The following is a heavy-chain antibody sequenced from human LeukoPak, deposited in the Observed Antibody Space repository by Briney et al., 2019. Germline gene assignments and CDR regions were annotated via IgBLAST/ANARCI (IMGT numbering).Heavy chain of an antibody. J-gene: IGHJ4*02. V-gene: IGHV3-30*02. CDR3: AKGRSYTSGWYESCDY. CDR1: GFTFSSYS. Sequence: GGSLRLSCAASGFTFSSYSMNWVRQAPGKGLEWVAFIRFDGSDKFYADSVKGRFTISRDNSKNTLYLQMNSLRGEDTAVYYCAKGRSYTSGWYESCDYWGQGTLVTVSS. D-gene: IGHD6-19*01. CDR2: IRFDGSDK.